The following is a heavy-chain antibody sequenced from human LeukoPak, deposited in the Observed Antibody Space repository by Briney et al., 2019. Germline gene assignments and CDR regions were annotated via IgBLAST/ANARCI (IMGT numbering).Heavy chain of an antibody. CDR1: GYTFTSYD. D-gene: IGHD3-10*01. CDR3: ASSRRAYGSGSYLLVY. CDR2: MNPNSGNT. Sequence: ASVKVSCKASGYTFTSYDINWVRQATGQGLEWMGWMNPNSGNTGYAQKFQGRVTITRNTSISTAYMELRSLRSDDTAVYYCASSRRAYGSGSYLLVYWGQGTLVTVSS. J-gene: IGHJ4*02. V-gene: IGHV1-8*01.